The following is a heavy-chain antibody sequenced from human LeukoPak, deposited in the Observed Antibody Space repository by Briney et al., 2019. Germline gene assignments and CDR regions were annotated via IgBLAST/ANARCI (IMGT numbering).Heavy chain of an antibody. D-gene: IGHD3-22*01. Sequence: SETLSLTCTVSGGSISSYYWSWIRQPPGKGLEWIGYIYYSGSTNYNPSLKSRVTISVDTSKNQFSLKLSSETAADTAVYYCARQYYDSTPSYYGMDVWGQGTTVTVSS. V-gene: IGHV4-59*01. CDR1: GGSISSYY. CDR2: IYYSGST. J-gene: IGHJ6*02. CDR3: ARQYYDSTPSYYGMDV.